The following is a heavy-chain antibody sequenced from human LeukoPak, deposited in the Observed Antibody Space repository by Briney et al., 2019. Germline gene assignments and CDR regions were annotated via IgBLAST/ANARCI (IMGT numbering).Heavy chain of an antibody. J-gene: IGHJ4*02. CDR1: GGSFSAYY. V-gene: IGHV4-34*01. Sequence: PSETLSLTCAVYGGSFSAYYWSWLRQPPGKGLEWIGEINHSGSTNYNPSLKSRVTISVDTSKNQFSLKLSSVTAADTAVYDCATDIESSGKPFDYWSQGTLVTVSS. CDR3: ATDIESSGKPFDY. CDR2: INHSGST. D-gene: IGHD1-26*01.